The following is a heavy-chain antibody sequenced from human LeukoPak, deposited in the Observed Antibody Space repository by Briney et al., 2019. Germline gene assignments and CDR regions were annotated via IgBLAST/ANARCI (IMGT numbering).Heavy chain of an antibody. CDR3: ARAQDCRGETCHFDY. V-gene: IGHV3-7*05. CDR2: IKQDGTEK. D-gene: IGHD2-15*01. CDR1: GFTFSSEW. Sequence: AGGSLRLSCAASGFTFSSEWMSWVRQAPGKGLEWVANIKQDGTEKYYADSVKGRFTISRDNAKNSLYLQMNSLRAEDTAVYSCARAQDCRGETCHFDYWGQGTLVTVSS. J-gene: IGHJ4*02.